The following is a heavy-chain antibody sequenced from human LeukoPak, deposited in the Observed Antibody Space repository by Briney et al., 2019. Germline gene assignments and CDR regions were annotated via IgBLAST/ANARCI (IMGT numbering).Heavy chain of an antibody. V-gene: IGHV4-4*08. J-gene: IGHJ5*02. CDR1: GVSIGSYY. CDR2: LDLTGKN. Sequence: SGTLSLTCSVSGVSIGSYYWNWIRQSPGKGLEWMGYLDLTGKNKYHSFFESRVTISGDISKNQFSLRLTSVTAADTAVYFCARSKFSFGATKFDTWGQGTLVSVSS. CDR3: ARSKFSFGATKFDT. D-gene: IGHD3-3*01.